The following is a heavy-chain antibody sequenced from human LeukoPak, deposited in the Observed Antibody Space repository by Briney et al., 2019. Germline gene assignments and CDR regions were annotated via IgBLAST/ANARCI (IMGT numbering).Heavy chain of an antibody. V-gene: IGHV1-18*01. J-gene: IGHJ4*02. CDR2: ISTYNGNT. CDR1: GYTFTSYD. Sequence: ASAKVSFKASGYTFTSYDISWVRQAPGQGLEWMGWISTYNGNTNYAQKFQGRVIMTTDTSTSTAYMDLRSLRSDDTAVYYCVRGYSYGRHDYWGQGALVTVSS. CDR3: VRGYSYGRHDY. D-gene: IGHD5-18*01.